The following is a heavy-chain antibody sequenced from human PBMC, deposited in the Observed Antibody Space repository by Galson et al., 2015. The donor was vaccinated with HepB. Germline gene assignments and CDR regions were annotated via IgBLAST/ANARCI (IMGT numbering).Heavy chain of an antibody. D-gene: IGHD5-18*01. CDR2: IRYDGSNK. Sequence: SLRLSCAASGFTFSSYGMHWVRQAPGKGLEWVAFIRYDGSNKYYADSVKGRFTISRDNSKNTLYLQMNSLRAEDTAEYYCAPPPRGYSYDLPRLRPKSNWFDPWGQGTLVTVSS. V-gene: IGHV3-30*02. CDR1: GFTFSSYG. CDR3: APPPRGYSYDLPRLRPKSNWFDP. J-gene: IGHJ5*02.